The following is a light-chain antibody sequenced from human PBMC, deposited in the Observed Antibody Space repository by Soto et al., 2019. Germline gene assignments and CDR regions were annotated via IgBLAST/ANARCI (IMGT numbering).Light chain of an antibody. J-gene: IGKJ1*01. CDR3: QQYGSSST. CDR1: QSVSSSY. CDR2: VAS. Sequence: EIVLTQSPGTLSLSPGERATLSCRASQSVSSSYLAWYQQKPGQAPRLLIYVASSRATGIPDRFSGSGSGTDFNLTISRLEPEDFAVYYCQQYGSSSTFGQGTKVEIK. V-gene: IGKV3-20*01.